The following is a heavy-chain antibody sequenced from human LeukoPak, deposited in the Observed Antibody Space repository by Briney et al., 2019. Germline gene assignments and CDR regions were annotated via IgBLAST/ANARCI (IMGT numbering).Heavy chain of an antibody. Sequence: PSETLSLTCTVSGGSMNNFYCSWVRQPPGKGLQWIGYIYYSGSTNYNPSLQGRVTFSVDTSKNQCSLQLTSVTAADTAIYYCVRESGSGSYNCWGQGTLVTVSS. CDR2: IYYSGST. CDR1: GGSMNNFY. V-gene: IGHV4-59*01. CDR3: VRESGSGSYNC. D-gene: IGHD3-10*01. J-gene: IGHJ4*02.